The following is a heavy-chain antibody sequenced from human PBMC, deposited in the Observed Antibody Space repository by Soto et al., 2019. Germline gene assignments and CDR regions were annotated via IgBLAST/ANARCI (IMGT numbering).Heavy chain of an antibody. J-gene: IGHJ4*02. CDR1: RGTFNSYA. CDR2: IIPIFGTT. V-gene: IGHV1-69*06. D-gene: IGHD2-21*02. CDR3: ARPSRNYYSLDS. Sequence: QVQLVQSGAEVKKPGSSVKVSCKSSRGTFNSYAISWVRQAPGQGLEWMAGIIPIFGTTNFAQRFQDRVTLTANKSTNTAYMELSSLTSEDMAVYYCARPSRNYYSLDSWGQGTLVTVSS.